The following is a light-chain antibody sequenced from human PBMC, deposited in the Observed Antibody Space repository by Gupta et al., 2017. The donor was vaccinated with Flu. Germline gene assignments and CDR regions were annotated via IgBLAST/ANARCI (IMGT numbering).Light chain of an antibody. J-gene: IGKJ1*01. Sequence: DNVLTQSPGTLSLSPGERATLSCRTSQSVSTTFLAWFQQKPGQAPRLLIYGTSTRAAGIPDRFSGSGSGTDFTLTISRLEPEDSAVYYCQQYGSLPWTFGHGTKVGIK. CDR1: QSVSTTF. CDR2: GTS. V-gene: IGKV3-20*01. CDR3: QQYGSLPWT.